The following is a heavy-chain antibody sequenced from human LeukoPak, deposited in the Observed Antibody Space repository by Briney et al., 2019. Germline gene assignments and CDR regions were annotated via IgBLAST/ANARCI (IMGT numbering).Heavy chain of an antibody. V-gene: IGHV4-59*08. J-gene: IGHJ6*03. CDR3: ARSSIAAAVYYYYYYMDV. CDR2: IYYSGST. Sequence: SETLSLTCTVSGGSISSYYWSWIRQPPGKGLEWIGYIYYSGSTNYNPSLKSRVTISVDTSKNQFSLKLSSVTAADTAVYYCARSSIAAAVYYYYYYMDVWGKGTTVTISS. D-gene: IGHD6-13*01. CDR1: GGSISSYY.